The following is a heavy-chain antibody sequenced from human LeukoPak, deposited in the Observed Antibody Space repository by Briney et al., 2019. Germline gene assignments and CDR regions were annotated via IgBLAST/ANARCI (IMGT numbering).Heavy chain of an antibody. CDR2: IYPGDSDT. CDR3: ARSPAVAEYYFDY. CDR1: GYSFTNYW. D-gene: IGHD6-19*01. J-gene: IGHJ4*02. Sequence: GESLKISCKGSGYSFTNYWIGWVRQMPGKGLEWMGIIYPGDSDTRYSPSFQGQVTISADKSIGTAYLQWGNLRASDTAMYYCARSPAVAEYYFDYWGQGTLVTVSS. V-gene: IGHV5-51*01.